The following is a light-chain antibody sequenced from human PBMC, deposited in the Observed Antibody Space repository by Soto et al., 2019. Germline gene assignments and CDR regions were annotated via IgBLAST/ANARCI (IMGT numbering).Light chain of an antibody. J-gene: IGKJ5*01. CDR3: QQSHSISIT. CDR2: DAS. Sequence: DIQMTQSPSSLSASVGDRVTITCRASQTISNYLNWYQQKPGKAPKVLIYDASTLQSGVPSRFSGGGSGTDFTLTISSLQPEDFATYYCQQSHSISITFGQGTRLEIK. V-gene: IGKV1-39*01. CDR1: QTISNY.